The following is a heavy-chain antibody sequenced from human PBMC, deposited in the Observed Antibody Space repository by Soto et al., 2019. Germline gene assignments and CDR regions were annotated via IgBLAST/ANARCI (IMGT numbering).Heavy chain of an antibody. V-gene: IGHV3-30*18. CDR1: GFTFSSYG. Sequence: QVPLVESGGGVVQPGRSLRLSCAASGFTFSSYGMHWVRQAPGKGLEWVAVISYDGSNKYYADSVKGRFTISRDNSKNTLSLQMTSLRAEDTAVYYCTKGVIRGSAPTGVFDYGCQGTLVSVSS. J-gene: IGHJ4*02. CDR3: TKGVIRGSAPTGVFDY. D-gene: IGHD2-21*01. CDR2: ISYDGSNK.